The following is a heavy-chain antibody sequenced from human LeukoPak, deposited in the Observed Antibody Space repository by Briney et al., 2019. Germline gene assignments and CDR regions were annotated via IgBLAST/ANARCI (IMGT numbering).Heavy chain of an antibody. CDR1: GFTSSSYA. CDR2: ISGSGGST. V-gene: IGHV3-23*01. CDR3: AKDPEKGLAVARLEH. Sequence: GGSLRLSCAASGFTSSSYAMSWVRQAPGKGLEWVSAISGSGGSTYYADSVKGRFTISRDNSKTTLFLQMDSLRAEDTAVYYCAKDPEKGLAVARLEHWGQGTLVTVSS. J-gene: IGHJ5*02. D-gene: IGHD6-19*01.